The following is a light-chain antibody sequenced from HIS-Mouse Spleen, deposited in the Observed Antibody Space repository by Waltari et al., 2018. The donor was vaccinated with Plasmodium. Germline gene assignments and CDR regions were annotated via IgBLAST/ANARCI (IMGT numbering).Light chain of an antibody. CDR3: NSRDSSGNHVV. Sequence: SSELTQDPAVSVALGQTVRITCQGDSLRSYYASRYQQKPGQAPVLVIYGKNNRPSGIPDRFSGSSSGNTASLTITGAQAEDEADYYYNSRDSSGNHVVFGGGTKLTVL. CDR1: SLRSYY. J-gene: IGLJ2*01. V-gene: IGLV3-19*01. CDR2: GKN.